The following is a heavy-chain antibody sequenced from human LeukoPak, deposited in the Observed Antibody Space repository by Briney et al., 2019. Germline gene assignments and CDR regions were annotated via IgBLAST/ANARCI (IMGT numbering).Heavy chain of an antibody. CDR1: GYTFTNYW. J-gene: IGHJ5*02. Sequence: GESLKISCEASGYTFTNYWIVWVRQMPGKGLEYMGIIYPGDSDTRYSPSFQGHVTISADKSINTVYLQWSSLRASDSAIYYCARRGTGWPNNWFDPWAREPWSPSPQ. CDR2: IYPGDSDT. CDR3: ARRGTGWPNNWFDP. D-gene: IGHD6-19*01. V-gene: IGHV5-51*01.